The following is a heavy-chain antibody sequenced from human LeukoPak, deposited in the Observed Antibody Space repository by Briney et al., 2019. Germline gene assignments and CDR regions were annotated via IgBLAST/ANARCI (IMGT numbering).Heavy chain of an antibody. D-gene: IGHD2-15*01. Sequence: SETLSLTCTVSGGSISSGGYYWSWIRQHPGKGLEWIGYIYYSGSTYYNPSLKSRVTISVDTSKNQFSLKLSSVTAADTAVYYCARSGNCSGGSCYDLNYYYYMDVWGKGTTVTVSS. CDR2: IYYSGST. J-gene: IGHJ6*03. CDR3: ARSGNCSGGSCYDLNYYYYMDV. V-gene: IGHV4-31*03. CDR1: GGSISSGGYY.